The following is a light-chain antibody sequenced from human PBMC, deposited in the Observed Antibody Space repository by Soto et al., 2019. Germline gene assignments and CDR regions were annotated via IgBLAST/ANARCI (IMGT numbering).Light chain of an antibody. CDR2: KAS. J-gene: IGKJ1*01. CDR3: LQYNSHSWT. V-gene: IGKV1-5*03. CDR1: QNINSW. Sequence: DTPMTQSPSTLSASVGDRVTITCRASQNINSWLAWYQHKPGKAPKLLIYKASSLESGVPSRFSGSGSGTEFPLTISTLQPEDFASYYCLQYNSHSWTFGQETKVEMK.